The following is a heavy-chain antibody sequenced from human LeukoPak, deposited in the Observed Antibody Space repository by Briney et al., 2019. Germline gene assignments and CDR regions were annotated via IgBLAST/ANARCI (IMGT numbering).Heavy chain of an antibody. CDR1: GFTFSSYA. CDR2: ISGSGGST. V-gene: IGHV3-23*01. CDR3: AKDGYYDSSGDAHFDY. Sequence: PGGSLRLSCAASGFTFSSYAMSWVRQAPGKGLEWVSAISGSGGSTYYADSVKGRFTISRDNSKNTLYLQMNSLRAEDTAVYYCAKDGYYDSSGDAHFDYWGQGTLVTVSS. D-gene: IGHD3-22*01. J-gene: IGHJ4*02.